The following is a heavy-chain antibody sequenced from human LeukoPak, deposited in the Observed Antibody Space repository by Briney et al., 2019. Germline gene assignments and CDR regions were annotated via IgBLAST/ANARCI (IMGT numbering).Heavy chain of an antibody. Sequence: SVKVSCKASGGTFSSYAISWVRQAPGQGLEWMGGIIPIFGTANYAQKFQGRVTITTDESASTAYMELSSLRSEDTAVYYCARDNTFWFDPWGQGTLVTVSS. J-gene: IGHJ5*02. CDR1: GGTFSSYA. CDR2: IIPIFGTA. CDR3: ARDNTFWFDP. D-gene: IGHD3-16*01. V-gene: IGHV1-69*05.